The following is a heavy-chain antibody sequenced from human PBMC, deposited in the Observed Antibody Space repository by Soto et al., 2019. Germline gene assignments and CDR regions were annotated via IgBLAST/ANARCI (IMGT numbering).Heavy chain of an antibody. CDR2: IIPILGIA. D-gene: IGHD3-10*01. J-gene: IGHJ6*02. V-gene: IGHV1-69*02. CDR3: AWYYYGSGSYVSYGMDV. Sequence: QVQLVQSGAEVKKPGSSVKVSCKASGGTFSSYTISWVRQAPGQGLEWMGRIIPILGIANYAQKFQGRVTITADKSTSTAYMELSSLRSEDTAVYYCAWYYYGSGSYVSYGMDVWGQGTTVTVSS. CDR1: GGTFSSYT.